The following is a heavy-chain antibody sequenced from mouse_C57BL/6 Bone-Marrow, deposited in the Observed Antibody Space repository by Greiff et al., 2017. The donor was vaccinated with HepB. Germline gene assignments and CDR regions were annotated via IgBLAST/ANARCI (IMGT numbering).Heavy chain of an antibody. V-gene: IGHV1-47*01. J-gene: IGHJ2*01. CDR1: GYTFTTYP. Sequence: LVESGAELVKPGASVKMSCKASGYTFTTYPIEWMKQNHGKSLEWIGNFHPYNDDTKYNEKFKGKATLTVEKSSSTVYLELIRLTSDDSAVYYCARGGYYGSRSFDYWGQGTTLTVSS. D-gene: IGHD1-1*01. CDR3: ARGGYYGSRSFDY. CDR2: FHPYNDDT.